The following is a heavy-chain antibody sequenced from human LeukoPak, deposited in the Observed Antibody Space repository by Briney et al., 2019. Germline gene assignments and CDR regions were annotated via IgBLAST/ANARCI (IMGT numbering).Heavy chain of an antibody. Sequence: SQTLSLTCAISGDSVSSNSAAWNWIRQSPSRGLEWLGRTYYRSKWYNDYAVYVKSRITINPDTSKNQFSLQLNSVTPEDAAVYYCARELLWFGELLGVWFDPWGQGTLVTVSS. CDR1: GDSVSSNSAA. V-gene: IGHV6-1*01. CDR2: TYYRSKWYN. J-gene: IGHJ5*02. D-gene: IGHD3-10*01. CDR3: ARELLWFGELLGVWFDP.